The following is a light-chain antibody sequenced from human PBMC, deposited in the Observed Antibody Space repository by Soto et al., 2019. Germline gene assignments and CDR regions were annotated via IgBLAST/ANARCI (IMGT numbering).Light chain of an antibody. V-gene: IGKV3-15*01. CDR2: GAS. CDR3: QQYNEWPLT. J-gene: IGKJ4*01. CDR1: QSVSTN. Sequence: ETVMTQSPATLSVSPGERATLSCGASQSVSTNLAWYQQKPGQVPRLLIYGASTRASDIPARFSGSGSGTEFTLTSSSHQYEDFAVYYCQQYNEWPLTFGGGTKVEIE.